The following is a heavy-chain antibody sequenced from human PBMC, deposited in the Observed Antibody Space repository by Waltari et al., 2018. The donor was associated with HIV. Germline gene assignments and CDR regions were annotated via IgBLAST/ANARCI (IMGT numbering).Heavy chain of an antibody. Sequence: QVQLVQSGTEVKEPGASLKVSCKASGYPFSDNDINWVRPAPGQGLEWRGWMNPKTGNTGFAQTLQGRVILTRDASMNTAYMELNNLTSGDTAVYYCARQGAGDYGDYLFDYWGQGTLLTVSS. D-gene: IGHD4-17*01. CDR2: MNPKTGNT. CDR3: ARQGAGDYGDYLFDY. J-gene: IGHJ4*02. CDR1: GYPFSDND. V-gene: IGHV1-8*01.